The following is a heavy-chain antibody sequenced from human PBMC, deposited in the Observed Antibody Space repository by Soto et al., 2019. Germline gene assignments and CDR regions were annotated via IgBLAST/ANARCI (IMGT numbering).Heavy chain of an antibody. J-gene: IGHJ4*02. Sequence: SQTLSLTCTISGGSVSSNSAAWNWIRQSPSRGLEWLGRTYYRSKWSNVYAASVKSRISINPDTSKNQFSLQLSSVTPDDTAVYYCARGDTEYDYWGLGTLVTVSS. CDR1: GGSVSSNSAA. V-gene: IGHV6-1*01. D-gene: IGHD6-6*01. CDR3: ARGDTEYDY. CDR2: TYYRSKWSN.